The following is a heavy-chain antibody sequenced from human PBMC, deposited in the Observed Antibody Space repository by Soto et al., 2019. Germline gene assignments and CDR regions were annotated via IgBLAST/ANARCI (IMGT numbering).Heavy chain of an antibody. Sequence: QVQLVESGGGVVQPGRSLRLSCAASGFTFSSYGMHWVRQAPGKGLEWVAVISYDGSNKYYADSVKGRFTISRDNSKNTLYLQMNSLRAEDTAVYYCANDLSQIDYYGMDVWGQGTTVTVSS. CDR3: ANDLSQIDYYGMDV. V-gene: IGHV3-30*18. CDR2: ISYDGSNK. CDR1: GFTFSSYG. J-gene: IGHJ6*02.